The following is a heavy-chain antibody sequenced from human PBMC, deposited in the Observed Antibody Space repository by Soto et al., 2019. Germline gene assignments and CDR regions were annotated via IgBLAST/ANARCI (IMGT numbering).Heavy chain of an antibody. CDR3: ARGSTQLLSRYYFDY. CDR2: IIPIFGTA. V-gene: IGHV1-69*13. CDR1: GGTFSSYA. D-gene: IGHD2-2*01. J-gene: IGHJ4*02. Sequence: ASVKISCKASGGTFSSYAISWVRQATGQGPEWMGGIIPIFGTANYAQKFQGRVTVTADESTSTAYMELSSLRTEDTAVYYCARGSTQLLSRYYFDYWGQGTLVTVSS.